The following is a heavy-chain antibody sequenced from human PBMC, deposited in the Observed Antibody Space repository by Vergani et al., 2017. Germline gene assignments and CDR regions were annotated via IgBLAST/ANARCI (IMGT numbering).Heavy chain of an antibody. V-gene: IGHV4-61*02. J-gene: IGHJ3*02. CDR2: IYSSGST. CDR3: ARGTFLHAFDN. CDR1: GDSISSGNYY. D-gene: IGHD1-26*01. Sequence: QVQLQESGPGLLKPSQTLSLTCSFAGDSISSGNYYWNGIRQPAGKGLEWMGRIYSSGSTSYNPSIKSRITMSLDTSKNQFSLSLSSVTAADTAVYYCARGTFLHAFDNWGQGTVVTVSS.